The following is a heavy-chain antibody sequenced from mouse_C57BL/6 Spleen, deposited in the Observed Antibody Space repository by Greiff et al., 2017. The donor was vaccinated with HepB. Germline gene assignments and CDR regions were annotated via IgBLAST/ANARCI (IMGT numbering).Heavy chain of an antibody. Sequence: EVMLVESGGGLVKPGGSLKLSCAASGFTFSDYGMHWVRQAPEKGLGWVAYISSGSSTIYYADTVKGPFTISRDNAKNTLFLQITSLRSEDTAMYYCARMGYYYGLYYAMDYWGQGTSVTVSS. CDR3: ARMGYYYGLYYAMDY. D-gene: IGHD1-1*01. CDR2: ISSGSSTI. V-gene: IGHV5-17*01. CDR1: GFTFSDYG. J-gene: IGHJ4*01.